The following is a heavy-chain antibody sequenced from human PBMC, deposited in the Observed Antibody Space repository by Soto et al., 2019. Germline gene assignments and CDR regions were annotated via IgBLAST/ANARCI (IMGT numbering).Heavy chain of an antibody. V-gene: IGHV4-61*01. D-gene: IGHD2-2*01. Sequence: QVQLRESGPGLVKPSETLSLTCTVSGGSVSSGSYYWSWIRQPPGKGLEWIGYIFYSGSTNYNPSLKSRVTISVDTSKNQFSLELRSVTAADTAVYYCARDSSTSHNIHYYYGMDVWGQGTTVTVPS. CDR1: GGSVSSGSYY. CDR2: IFYSGST. J-gene: IGHJ6*02. CDR3: ARDSSTSHNIHYYYGMDV.